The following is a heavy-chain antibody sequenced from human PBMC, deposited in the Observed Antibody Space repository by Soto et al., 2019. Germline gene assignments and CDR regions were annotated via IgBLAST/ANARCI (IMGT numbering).Heavy chain of an antibody. Sequence: VASVKVSCKASGYTFTSYGISWVRQAPGQGLEWMGWISAYNGNTNYAQKLQGRVTMTTDTTTSTAYMELRSLRSDEKAVYYCARRSLLGYCSGVSCYAFDIWGQGTMVT. V-gene: IGHV1-18*01. D-gene: IGHD2-15*01. CDR3: ARRSLLGYCSGVSCYAFDI. J-gene: IGHJ3*02. CDR1: GYTFTSYG. CDR2: ISAYNGNT.